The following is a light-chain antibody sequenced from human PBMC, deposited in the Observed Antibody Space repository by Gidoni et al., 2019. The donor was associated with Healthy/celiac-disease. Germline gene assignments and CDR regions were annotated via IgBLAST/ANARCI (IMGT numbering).Light chain of an antibody. J-gene: IGKJ1*01. CDR2: AAS. CDR1: QSISSY. CDR3: QQSYSTLCT. V-gene: IGKV1-39*01. Sequence: IQMTPSPSSLSASVGDRVTITCRASQSISSYLNWYQQKPGKAPKLLIYAASSLQSGVPSRFSGSGSGTDFTLTISSLQPEDFATYYCQQSYSTLCTFGQGTKVEIK.